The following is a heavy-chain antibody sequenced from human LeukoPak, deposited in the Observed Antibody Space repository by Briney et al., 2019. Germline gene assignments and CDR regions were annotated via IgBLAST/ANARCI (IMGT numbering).Heavy chain of an antibody. Sequence: SVKVSCKASGGTFSSYAISWVRQAPGQGLEWMGGIIPIFGTANYAQNFQGRVTITTDESTSTAYMELSSLSSVYTAVYYCTGTVEMAKERRFDYWGQGTLVTVSS. CDR1: GGTFSSYA. J-gene: IGHJ4*02. D-gene: IGHD5-24*01. CDR3: TGTVEMAKERRFDY. V-gene: IGHV1-69*05. CDR2: IIPIFGTA.